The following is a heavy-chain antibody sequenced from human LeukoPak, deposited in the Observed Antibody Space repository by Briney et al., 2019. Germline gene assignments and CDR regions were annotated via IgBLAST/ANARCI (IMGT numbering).Heavy chain of an antibody. CDR3: ARDRYCSGGSCYPRWFDP. J-gene: IGHJ5*02. V-gene: IGHV3-33*01. Sequence: GGSLRLPCAASGFTFSSYGMHWVRQAPGKGLEWVAVIWYDGSNKYYADSVKGRFTISRDNSKNTLYLQMNSLRAEDTAVYYCARDRYCSGGSCYPRWFDPWGQGTLVTVSS. D-gene: IGHD2-15*01. CDR1: GFTFSSYG. CDR2: IWYDGSNK.